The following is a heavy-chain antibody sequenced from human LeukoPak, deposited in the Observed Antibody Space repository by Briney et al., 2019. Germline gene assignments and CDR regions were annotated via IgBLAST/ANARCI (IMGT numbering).Heavy chain of an antibody. J-gene: IGHJ6*02. CDR1: GFTFSSYS. CDR3: ARVTAPGGYYYYGMDV. CDR2: ISSGGSYM. V-gene: IGHV3-21*01. Sequence: GVSLRLSCAASGFTFSSYSMNWVRQAPGKGLEWVSSISSGGSYMYYADSVKGRFTISRDTAKKSLYLQMNSLRAEDTAVYYCARVTAPGGYYYYGMDVWGQGTTVTVSS.